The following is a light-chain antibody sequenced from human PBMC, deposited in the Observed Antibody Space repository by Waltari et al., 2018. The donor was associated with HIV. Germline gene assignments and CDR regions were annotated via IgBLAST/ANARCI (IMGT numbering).Light chain of an antibody. J-gene: IGKJ4*01. CDR2: AAS. V-gene: IGKV1-39*01. CDR3: QQSYSTPPT. Sequence: DIQMTQSPSSLSASVGDRIPITCRTSQSISTYLNWYQKKPGKAPNLLIYAASSSQSGVPSRFSGSGSGTDFTLTISSLQPEDFATYYCQQSYSTPPTFGGGTKVEIK. CDR1: QSISTY.